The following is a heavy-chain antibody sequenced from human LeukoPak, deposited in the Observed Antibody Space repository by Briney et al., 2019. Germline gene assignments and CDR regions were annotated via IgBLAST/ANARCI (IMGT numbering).Heavy chain of an antibody. D-gene: IGHD6-19*01. CDR1: GFSFSSYA. J-gene: IGHJ3*02. V-gene: IGHV3-30-3*01. Sequence: GGSLRLSCAASGFSFSSYAMHWVRRAPGKGLEWVAVISYDGSNKYYADSVKGRFTISRDNSKNTLYLQMNSLRAEDTAVYYCARDKQWLGAFDIWGQGTMVTVSS. CDR2: ISYDGSNK. CDR3: ARDKQWLGAFDI.